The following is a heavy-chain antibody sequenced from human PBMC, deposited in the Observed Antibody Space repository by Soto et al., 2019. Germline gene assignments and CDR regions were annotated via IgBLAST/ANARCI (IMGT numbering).Heavy chain of an antibody. Sequence: GGSLRLSCAASGFTFSSYAMHWVRQAPGRGLEWVAFISNDGSNEYYADSVKGRFTISRDNSKNTLYLQMNRLRAEDTAVYYCASPHCSGGSCYWGGFAYWGQGTLVTVSS. V-gene: IGHV3-30-3*01. CDR3: ASPHCSGGSCYWGGFAY. J-gene: IGHJ4*02. CDR2: ISNDGSNE. CDR1: GFTFSSYA. D-gene: IGHD2-15*01.